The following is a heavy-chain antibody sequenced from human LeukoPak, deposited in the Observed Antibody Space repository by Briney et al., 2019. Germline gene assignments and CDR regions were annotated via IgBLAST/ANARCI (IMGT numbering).Heavy chain of an antibody. J-gene: IGHJ3*02. V-gene: IGHV4-39*07. CDR1: GGSISSSSYY. CDR3: ARDPFNYDITSAFDI. CDR2: IYYSGST. D-gene: IGHD3-9*01. Sequence: SETLSLTCTVSGGSISSSSYYWGWIRQPPGKGLEWIGSIYYSGSTYYNPSLKSRVTISVDTSKNQFSLKLSSVTAADTAVYYCARDPFNYDITSAFDIWGQGAMVTVSS.